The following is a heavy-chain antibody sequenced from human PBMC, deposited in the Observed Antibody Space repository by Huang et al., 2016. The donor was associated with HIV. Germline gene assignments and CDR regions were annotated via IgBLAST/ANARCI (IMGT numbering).Heavy chain of an antibody. CDR2: ISYEGSNK. CDR3: ARDRGYSSSWYVY. Sequence: QVQLVESGGGVVQPGRSLRLSCAASGFTFSSYAMHWVRQAQGKGVDGVAVISYEGSNKYYADSVKGRFTISRDNSKNTLYLQMNSLRAEDAAVYYCARDRGYSSSWYVYWGQGTLVTVSS. V-gene: IGHV3-30-3*01. J-gene: IGHJ4*02. D-gene: IGHD6-13*01. CDR1: GFTFSSYA.